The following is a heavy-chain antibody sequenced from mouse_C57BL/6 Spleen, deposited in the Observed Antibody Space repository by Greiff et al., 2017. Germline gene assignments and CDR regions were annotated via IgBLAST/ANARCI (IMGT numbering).Heavy chain of an antibody. CDR2: IRNKANGYTT. Sequence: EVMLVESGGGLVQPGGSLSLSCAASGFTFTDYYMSWVRQPPGKALEWLGFIRNKANGYTTEYSASVKGRFTISRDNSQSILYLQMNALRAEDSATYYCERWDYDYAPFAYWGQGTLVTVSA. CDR3: ERWDYDYAPFAY. D-gene: IGHD2-4*01. J-gene: IGHJ3*01. V-gene: IGHV7-3*01. CDR1: GFTFTDYY.